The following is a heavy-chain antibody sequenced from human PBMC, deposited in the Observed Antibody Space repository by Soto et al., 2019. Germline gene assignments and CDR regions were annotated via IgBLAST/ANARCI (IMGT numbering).Heavy chain of an antibody. CDR1: GYTFTSYG. Sequence: GASVKVSCKASGYTFTSYGISWVRQAPGQGLEWMGWISAYNGNTNYAQKLQGRVTMTTDTSTRTAYMELRSLRSDDTAVYYCARSLRFLEWPHRFWFDPWGQGTLVTVSS. J-gene: IGHJ5*02. CDR2: ISAYNGNT. V-gene: IGHV1-18*04. CDR3: ARSLRFLEWPHRFWFDP. D-gene: IGHD3-3*01.